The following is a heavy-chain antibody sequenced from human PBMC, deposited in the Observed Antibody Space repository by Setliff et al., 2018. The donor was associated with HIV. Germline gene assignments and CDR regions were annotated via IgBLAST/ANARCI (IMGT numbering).Heavy chain of an antibody. CDR3: ARAPLSRLRSYYFDS. D-gene: IGHD4-17*01. Sequence: LRLSCAASGFTFSSYSMNWIRQPPGKGLEWIGYITYSGSAYYNPSLKSRVTISIDTSNNQISLKLSSVTAADTAVYYCARAPLSRLRSYYFDSWGQGSLVTVSS. CDR2: ITYSGSA. J-gene: IGHJ4*02. CDR1: GFTFSSYS. V-gene: IGHV4-30-4*08.